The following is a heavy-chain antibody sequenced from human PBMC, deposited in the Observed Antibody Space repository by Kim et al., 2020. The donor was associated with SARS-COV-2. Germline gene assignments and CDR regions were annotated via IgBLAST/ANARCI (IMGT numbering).Heavy chain of an antibody. CDR1: GFTFSSYA. CDR3: AALVRGVHYGMDV. CDR2: ISGSGGST. D-gene: IGHD3-10*01. V-gene: IGHV3-23*01. J-gene: IGHJ6*02. Sequence: GGSLRLSCAASGFTFSSYAMSWVRQAPGKGLEWVSAISGSGGSTYYADSVKGRFTISRDNSKNTLYLQMNSLRAEDTAVYYCAALVRGVHYGMDVWGQGTTVTVSS.